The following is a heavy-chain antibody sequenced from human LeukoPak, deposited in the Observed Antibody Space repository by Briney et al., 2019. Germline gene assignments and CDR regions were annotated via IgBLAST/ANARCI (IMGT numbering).Heavy chain of an antibody. D-gene: IGHD3-10*01. J-gene: IGHJ4*02. CDR1: GFTFSSYA. V-gene: IGHV3-23*01. Sequence: PGRSLRLSCAASGFTFSSYAMTWVRQAPGKGLESVSAIGGSGGNTYYADSVKGRFTISRDNSKNTLYLQMNSLRAEDTAVYYCAKQSGGSGTYYYYWGQGTLVTVPS. CDR3: AKQSGGSGTYYYY. CDR2: IGGSGGNT.